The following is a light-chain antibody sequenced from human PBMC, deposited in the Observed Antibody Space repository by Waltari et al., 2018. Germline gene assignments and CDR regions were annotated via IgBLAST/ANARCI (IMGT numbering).Light chain of an antibody. CDR1: QSISSH. J-gene: IGKJ1*01. V-gene: IGKV3-11*01. CDR3: QQRSNLWT. CDR2: DES. Sequence: ETVLTQSPATLSLSPVERATPSCRASQSISSHLAWYQQKPGPPPRLLIYDESKRATGIPARFSCSGSGTDFTLTISSLEPEDFAVYYCQQRSNLWTFGQGTKVEIK.